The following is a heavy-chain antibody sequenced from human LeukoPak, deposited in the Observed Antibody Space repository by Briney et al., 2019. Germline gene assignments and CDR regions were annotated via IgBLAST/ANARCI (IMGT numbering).Heavy chain of an antibody. Sequence: PSETLSLTCAVYGGSFSGYYWSWIRQPPGKGLEWIGEINHSGSTNYNPSLKSRVTISVDTSKNQFSLKLSSVTAADTAVYYCARERRSGKISDYWGQGTLVTVSS. D-gene: IGHD6-19*01. J-gene: IGHJ4*02. CDR3: ARERRSGKISDY. CDR2: INHSGST. V-gene: IGHV4-34*01. CDR1: GGSFSGYY.